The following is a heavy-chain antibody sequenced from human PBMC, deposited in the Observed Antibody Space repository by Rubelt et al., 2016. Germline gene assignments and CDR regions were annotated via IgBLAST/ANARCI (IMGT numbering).Heavy chain of an antibody. CDR3: AKSEAYYYYYGMDV. V-gene: IGHV3-23*01. Sequence: GKGLEWVSAISGSGGSTYYADSVKGRFTISRDNSRNTLYLQMNSLRAEDTAVYYCAKSEAYYYYYGMDVWGQGTTVTVSS. CDR2: ISGSGGST. J-gene: IGHJ6*02.